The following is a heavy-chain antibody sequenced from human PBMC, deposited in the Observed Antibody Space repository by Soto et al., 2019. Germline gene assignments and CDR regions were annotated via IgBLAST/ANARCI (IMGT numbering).Heavy chain of an antibody. CDR3: AREGPLGAFDI. V-gene: IGHV3-11*01. Sequence: QVQLVESGGGLVKPGESLRLSCEASGFTFSDYYMSWIRQAPGKGLEWVSYISSSASIIYHADSMGGRFTISRDNAKNSLFLQMNSLRAEDTAVYYCAREGPLGAFDIWGQGTMVTVSS. J-gene: IGHJ3*02. CDR2: ISSSASII. CDR1: GFTFSDYY.